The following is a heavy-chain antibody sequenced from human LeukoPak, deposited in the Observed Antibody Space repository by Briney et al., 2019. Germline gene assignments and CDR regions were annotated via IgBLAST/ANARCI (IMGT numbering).Heavy chain of an antibody. CDR3: ARDAGAVAGTGGSFY. Sequence: SETLSLTCTVSGGSISSSSYYWGWIRQPPGKGLEWIGSIYYSGSTYYNPSLKSRVTISVDASKNQFSLKLSSVTAADTAVYYCARDAGAVAGTGGSFYWGQGTLVTVSS. V-gene: IGHV4-39*07. D-gene: IGHD6-19*01. J-gene: IGHJ4*02. CDR2: IYYSGST. CDR1: GGSISSSSYY.